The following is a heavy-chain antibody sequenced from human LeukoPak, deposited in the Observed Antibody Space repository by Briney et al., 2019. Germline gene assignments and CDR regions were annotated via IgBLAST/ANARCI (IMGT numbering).Heavy chain of an antibody. CDR2: ISGGGVAI. CDR3: AKVGFDYYDSSGYYYFNY. V-gene: IGHV3-23*01. CDR1: GFTFSNHA. D-gene: IGHD3-22*01. Sequence: GGSLRLSCAASGFTFSNHAMSWVRQAPGKGLQWVSAISGGGVAIYYADSVKGRFTISRDNSKNTLYLQMNSLRAEDTAVYYCAKVGFDYYDSSGYYYFNYWGQGTLVTVSS. J-gene: IGHJ4*02.